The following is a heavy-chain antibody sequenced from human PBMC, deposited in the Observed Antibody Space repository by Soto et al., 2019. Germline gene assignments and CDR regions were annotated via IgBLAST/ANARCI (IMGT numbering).Heavy chain of an antibody. CDR2: IYWDDDK. CDR1: GFSLSTSGVG. D-gene: IGHD3-22*01. J-gene: IGHJ2*01. V-gene: IGHV2-5*02. CDR3: AHRLYDSSGYYYGYWYFDL. Sequence: QITLKESGPTLVKPTQTLTLTCTFSGFSLSTSGVGVGWIRQPPGKAMEWLALIYWDDDKRYSPSLNSRLTITNKTTKNQVVLTMTNMDPVDTATYYCAHRLYDSSGYYYGYWYFDLWGRGTLVTVSS.